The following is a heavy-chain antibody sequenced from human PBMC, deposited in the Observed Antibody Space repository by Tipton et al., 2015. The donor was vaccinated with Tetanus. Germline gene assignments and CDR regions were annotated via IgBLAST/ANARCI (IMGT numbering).Heavy chain of an antibody. V-gene: IGHV4-59*08. D-gene: IGHD6-13*01. CDR2: VYFSGST. CDR3: VRHSGWFNFYRGIDV. Sequence: LRLSCTVSGGSVNSYYWSWIRQPPGRGLEWIGYVYFSGSTKYNPSHASRVTISVDTSNNQISLNLNSVTAADTAVYYCVRHSGWFNFYRGIDVWGQGTTVTVSS. J-gene: IGHJ6*02. CDR1: GGSVNSYY.